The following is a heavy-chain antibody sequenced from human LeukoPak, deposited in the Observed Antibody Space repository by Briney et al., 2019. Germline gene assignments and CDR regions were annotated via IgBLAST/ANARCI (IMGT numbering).Heavy chain of an antibody. CDR2: ISAYNGNT. V-gene: IGHV1-18*01. CDR1: GYTFTSYG. Sequence: ASVKVSCKASGYTFTSYGISWVRQAPGQGLEWMGWISAYNGNTNYAQKLQGRVTMTTDTSTSTAYMELRSLRSDDTVVYYCAREMGDDFWSGYYYFDYWGQGTLVTVSS. J-gene: IGHJ4*02. CDR3: AREMGDDFWSGYYYFDY. D-gene: IGHD3-3*01.